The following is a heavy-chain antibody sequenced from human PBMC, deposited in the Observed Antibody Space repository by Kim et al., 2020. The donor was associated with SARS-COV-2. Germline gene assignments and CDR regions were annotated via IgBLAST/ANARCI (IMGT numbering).Heavy chain of an antibody. V-gene: IGHV7-4-1*02. CDR3: ASDGEISGSDFFFAF. J-gene: IGHJ4*02. Sequence: ASVKVSCKASGYTFTSHAMHWVRQAPGHGLEWMGRINTNTGNPTYAQGFTGRFVFSLDTSVRTAYLQISSLKAEDTAVYYCASDGEISGSDFFFAFWGQGTLVTVSS. CDR1: GYTFTSHA. D-gene: IGHD5-12*01. CDR2: INTNTGNP.